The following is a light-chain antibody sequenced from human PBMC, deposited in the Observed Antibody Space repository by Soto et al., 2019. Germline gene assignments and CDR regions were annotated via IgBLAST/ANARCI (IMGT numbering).Light chain of an antibody. CDR2: GAS. CDR3: QQYGTSPYT. J-gene: IGKJ2*01. V-gene: IGKV3-20*01. Sequence: EIMLTQSPGTLSLSPGEGATLSCRASQSVSGRYLAWYQQKPGQAPRLLIYGASTRATGIPDRFSGSGSGTDFTLTISRLEPEDFAVFYCQQYGTSPYTFGQGTKLEIK. CDR1: QSVSGRY.